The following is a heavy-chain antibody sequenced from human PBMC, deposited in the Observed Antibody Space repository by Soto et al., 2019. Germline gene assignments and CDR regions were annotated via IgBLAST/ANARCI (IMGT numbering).Heavy chain of an antibody. CDR1: GFTFDDYA. CDR2: ISWNSGSI. J-gene: IGHJ4*02. D-gene: IGHD4-4*01. CDR3: AKEIRYSNFAFDY. V-gene: IGHV3-9*01. Sequence: GGSLRLSCAASGFTFDDYAMHWVRQAPEKGLEWVSGISWNSGSIGYADSVKGRFTISRDNAKNSLYLQMNSLRAEDTALYYCAKEIRYSNFAFDYWGQGTLVTVSS.